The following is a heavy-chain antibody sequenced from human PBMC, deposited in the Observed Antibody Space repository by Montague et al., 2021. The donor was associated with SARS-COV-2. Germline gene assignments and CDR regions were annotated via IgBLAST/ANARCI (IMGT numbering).Heavy chain of an antibody. Sequence: PPLVKPTQTLTLTCTFSGFSLSTSGVGVGWIRQPPGKALEWLALIYWDDDKRYSPSLKSRLTITKDTSKNQVVLTMTNMDPVDTATYYCGHRPSIAAAGTFRFDPWGQGTLVTVSP. CDR1: GFSLSTSGVG. V-gene: IGHV2-5*02. CDR2: IYWDDDK. J-gene: IGHJ5*02. CDR3: GHRPSIAAAGTFRFDP. D-gene: IGHD6-13*01.